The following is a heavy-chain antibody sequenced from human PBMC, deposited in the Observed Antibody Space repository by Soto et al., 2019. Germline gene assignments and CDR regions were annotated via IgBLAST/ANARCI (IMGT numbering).Heavy chain of an antibody. V-gene: IGHV3-23*01. CDR3: AKAHVHQQFSDWFDP. J-gene: IGHJ5*02. D-gene: IGHD1-26*01. Sequence: PGGSLRLSCAASGFTFSSYAMTWVRQAPGKGLEWVSGVSGTGGSAYYADSVKGRFTISRDNSKNTLYLQMNSLRAEDTAVYYCAKAHVHQQFSDWFDPWGQGTLVTVSS. CDR2: VSGTGGSA. CDR1: GFTFSSYA.